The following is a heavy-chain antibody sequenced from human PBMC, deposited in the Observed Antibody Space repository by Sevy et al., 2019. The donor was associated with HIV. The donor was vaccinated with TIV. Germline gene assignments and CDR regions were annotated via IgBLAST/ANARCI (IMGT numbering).Heavy chain of an antibody. D-gene: IGHD1-26*01. CDR1: GHTFTTYH. V-gene: IGHV1-8*03. J-gene: IGHJ3*02. Sequence: ASVKVSCKASGHTFTTYHINWVRQATGQGLEWMGWMNPHSGDTGYAQKFQGRVSITRDVSINTAYMDLSSLRSEDTAVYYCARGPGIVGTTNVFDIWGQRTLVTVSS. CDR2: MNPHSGDT. CDR3: ARGPGIVGTTNVFDI.